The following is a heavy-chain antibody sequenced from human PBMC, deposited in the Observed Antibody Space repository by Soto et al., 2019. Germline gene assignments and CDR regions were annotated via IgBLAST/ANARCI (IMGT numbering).Heavy chain of an antibody. Sequence: QITLKESGPTLVKPTQTLTLTCTFSGFSLSTSGVGVGWIRQPPGKALEWVALIYWDDDKRYRPSLKSRLTITKDTSKNQVVLTMTNMHPVNTATYYCALVPGIAVATQVRRAFDIWGQGTMVTVSS. CDR3: ALVPGIAVATQVRRAFDI. J-gene: IGHJ3*02. CDR1: GFSLSTSGVG. D-gene: IGHD6-19*01. CDR2: IYWDDDK. V-gene: IGHV2-5*02.